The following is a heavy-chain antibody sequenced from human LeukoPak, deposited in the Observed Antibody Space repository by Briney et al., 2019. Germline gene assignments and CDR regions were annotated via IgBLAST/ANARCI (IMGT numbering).Heavy chain of an antibody. V-gene: IGHV4-34*01. Sequence: SETLSLTCAVYGVSFSGYYWSWIRQPPGKGLEWIGEINHSGSTNYNPSLKSRVTISVDTSKNQFSLKLSSVTAADTAVYYCARGPRAARPFDYWGQGTLVAVSS. D-gene: IGHD6-6*01. J-gene: IGHJ4*02. CDR2: INHSGST. CDR3: ARGPRAARPFDY. CDR1: GVSFSGYY.